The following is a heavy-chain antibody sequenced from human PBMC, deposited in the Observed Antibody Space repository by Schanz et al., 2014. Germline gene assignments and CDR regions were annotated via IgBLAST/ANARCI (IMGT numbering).Heavy chain of an antibody. J-gene: IGHJ4*02. Sequence: QVQLVESGGGVVQFGRSLRLSCVASGFTFSSYGMHWVRQAPGKGLEWVAVISYDGRNKYYADSVKGRFTISRDNSKNTLYLRMKGLRAEDTAVYYCAKGRRGYFDSSGSYWGTFDFWGQGTLVSVSS. D-gene: IGHD3-22*01. CDR1: GFTFSSYG. V-gene: IGHV3-30*19. CDR3: AKGRRGYFDSSGSYWGTFDF. CDR2: ISYDGRNK.